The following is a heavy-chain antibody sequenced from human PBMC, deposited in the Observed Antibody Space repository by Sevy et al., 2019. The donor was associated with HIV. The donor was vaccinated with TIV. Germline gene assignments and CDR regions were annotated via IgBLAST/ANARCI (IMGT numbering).Heavy chain of an antibody. J-gene: IGHJ4*02. Sequence: GGSLRLSCAASGFTLSNYDMHWVRHSTGKGLEWVSAIGTAGNTFYADSVRGRFTIFREDSKSSLYLQMNSLRAGDTAVYYCARVTWNDRTFVFWGQGTLVTASS. CDR3: ARVTWNDRTFVF. D-gene: IGHD1-1*01. CDR2: IGTAGNT. CDR1: GFTLSNYD. V-gene: IGHV3-13*01.